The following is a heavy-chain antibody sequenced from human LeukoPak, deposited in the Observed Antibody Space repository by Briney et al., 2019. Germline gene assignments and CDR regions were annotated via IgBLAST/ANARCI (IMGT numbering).Heavy chain of an antibody. Sequence: GGSLRLSCLASGFSFNSYTMNWVREAPGKGLEWVSTISPGVSGYTWYAESVKGRFTISRDNPENSLYLQMDSLRADDTAVYYCVRDVSRRIGMDVWGQGTTVTVSS. CDR1: GFSFNSYT. J-gene: IGHJ6*02. CDR2: ISPGVSGYT. D-gene: IGHD2/OR15-2a*01. V-gene: IGHV3-21*06. CDR3: VRDVSRRIGMDV.